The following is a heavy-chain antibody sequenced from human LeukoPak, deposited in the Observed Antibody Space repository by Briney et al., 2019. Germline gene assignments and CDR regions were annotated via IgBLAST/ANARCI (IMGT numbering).Heavy chain of an antibody. CDR1: GYTFTIYY. J-gene: IGHJ4*02. CDR3: ARYFHASTGRYDY. D-gene: IGHD2-8*02. Sequence: ASVRVSSKASGYTFTIYYIYWVRQAPGQGLEWMGDINPATTTTNYTQKLQGRVTLTRDMSTSTVYMEMSSLRSEDTAVYYCARYFHASTGRYDYWGQGTLVTVSS. CDR2: INPATTTT. V-gene: IGHV1-46*01.